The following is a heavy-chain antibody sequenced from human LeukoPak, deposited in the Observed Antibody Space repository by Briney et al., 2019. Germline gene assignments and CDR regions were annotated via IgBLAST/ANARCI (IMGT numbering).Heavy chain of an antibody. CDR1: GFTVSSNY. Sequence: GGSLRLSCAASGFTVSSNYMSWVRQAPGKGLEWVSVIYSGGSTYYADSVKGRFTISRDNSKNTLYLQVNGLRAEDTAVYYCAKRTVDTAMARFDYWGQGTLVTVSS. J-gene: IGHJ4*02. D-gene: IGHD5-18*01. V-gene: IGHV3-53*01. CDR3: AKRTVDTAMARFDY. CDR2: IYSGGST.